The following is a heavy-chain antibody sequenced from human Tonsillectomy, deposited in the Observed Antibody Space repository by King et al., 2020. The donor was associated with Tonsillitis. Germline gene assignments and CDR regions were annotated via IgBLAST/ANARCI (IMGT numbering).Heavy chain of an antibody. V-gene: IGHV3-48*04. CDR3: ASRGAFDI. CDR1: GFTFSSYS. CDR2: ISSSSSTI. J-gene: IGHJ3*02. Sequence: VQLVESGGGLVQPGGSLRLSCAASGFTFSSYSMNWVRQAPGKGLEWVSYISSSSSTIYYADSVKGRFTISRDNAKNSLYLQMNSRRAEDTAVYYCASRGAFDIWGQGTMVTVSS.